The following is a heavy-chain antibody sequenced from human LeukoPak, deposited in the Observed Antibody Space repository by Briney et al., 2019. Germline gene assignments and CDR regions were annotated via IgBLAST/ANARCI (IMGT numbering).Heavy chain of an antibody. D-gene: IGHD4-23*01. CDR2: IYPRDSDT. J-gene: IGHJ4*02. V-gene: IGHV5-51*01. CDR1: GYTFTSNW. Sequence: GESLKISCKGYGYTFTSNWIGWVRQMPGKGLEWMGIIYPRDSDTVYSPPFQGQVIMSVDKSISTAYLQWSSLKASDTAIYFCARRDYGGHAAYFDYWGQGTLVTVSS. CDR3: ARRDYGGHAAYFDY.